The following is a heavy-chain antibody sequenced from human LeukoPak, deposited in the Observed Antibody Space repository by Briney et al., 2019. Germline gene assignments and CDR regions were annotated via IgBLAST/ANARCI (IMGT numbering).Heavy chain of an antibody. Sequence: GGSLRLSCAASGFTFNIYWMSWVRQAPGKGLEWVSSITSSSTYIYYADSVKGRFTISRDNAKNSLYLQMNSLRPEDTAVYYCARDPYSGNYGAYYYYYMDVWGKGTTVTISS. CDR1: GFTFNIYW. CDR2: ITSSSTYI. V-gene: IGHV3-21*01. J-gene: IGHJ6*03. D-gene: IGHD1-26*01. CDR3: ARDPYSGNYGAYYYYYMDV.